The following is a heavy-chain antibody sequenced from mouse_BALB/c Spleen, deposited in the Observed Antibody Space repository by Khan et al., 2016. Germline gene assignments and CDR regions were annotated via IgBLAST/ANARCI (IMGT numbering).Heavy chain of an antibody. V-gene: IGHV4-1*02. J-gene: IGHJ3*01. CDR3: ARHYDYGGGFAY. CDR2: INPDSSTI. D-gene: IGHD2-4*01. Sequence: EVKLLESGGGLVQPGGSLKLSCAASGFDFSRNWMSWVRQAPGKGLEWIGEINPDSSTINYTPSLKDKFIISRDNAKNTLYLQMSKVRSEDTALYYCARHYDYGGGFAYWGQGTLVTVSA. CDR1: GFDFSRNW.